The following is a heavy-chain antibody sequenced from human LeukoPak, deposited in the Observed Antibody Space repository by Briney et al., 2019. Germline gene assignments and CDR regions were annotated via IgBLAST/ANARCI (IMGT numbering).Heavy chain of an antibody. CDR1: GFTFSSYA. Sequence: PGGSLRLSRAASGFTFSSYAMSWVRQAPGKGLEWVSAISGSGGSTYYADSVKGRFTISRDNSKNTLYLQMNSLRAEDTAVYYCARDLSFSSGWDYWGQGTLVTVSS. V-gene: IGHV3-23*01. CDR3: ARDLSFSSGWDY. J-gene: IGHJ4*02. CDR2: ISGSGGST. D-gene: IGHD6-19*01.